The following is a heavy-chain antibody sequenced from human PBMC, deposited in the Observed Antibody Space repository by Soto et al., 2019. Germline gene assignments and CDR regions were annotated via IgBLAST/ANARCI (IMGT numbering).Heavy chain of an antibody. CDR2: IYYSGST. CDR3: ARSGSYRLFDY. CDR1: GGSISSYY. J-gene: IGHJ4*02. Sequence: KPSETLSLTCTVSGGSISSYYWSWIRQPPGKGLEWIGYIYYSGSTNYNPSLKSRVTISVDTSKNQFSLKLSSVAAADTAVYYCARSGSYRLFDYWGQGTLVTVSS. D-gene: IGHD1-26*01. V-gene: IGHV4-59*01.